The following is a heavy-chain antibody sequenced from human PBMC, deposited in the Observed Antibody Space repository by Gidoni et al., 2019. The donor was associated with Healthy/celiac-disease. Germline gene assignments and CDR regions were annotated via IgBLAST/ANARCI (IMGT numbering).Heavy chain of an antibody. CDR3: ARGLQEYSSSSGAFDI. Sequence: QVQLQESGPGLVKPSETLSLTCTVSGGSISSYYWSWLRQPAGKGLEWIGRSYTSGSTKNNPSLKSRVTMSVDTSKNQFSLKLSSVTAADTAVYYCARGLQEYSSSSGAFDIWGQGTMVTVSS. CDR2: SYTSGST. D-gene: IGHD6-6*01. J-gene: IGHJ3*02. V-gene: IGHV4-4*07. CDR1: GGSISSYY.